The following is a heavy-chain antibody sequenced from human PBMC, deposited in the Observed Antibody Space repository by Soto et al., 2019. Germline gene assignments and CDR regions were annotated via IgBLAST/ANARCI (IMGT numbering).Heavy chain of an antibody. CDR1: GASISSSY. D-gene: IGHD3-22*01. J-gene: IGHJ3*02. Sequence: LSLTCTVSGASISSSYWSWIRQSPGKGLEWIGYVYYSGSTNYNPSLKSRVTISVDTSKNQFSLKLSSVTAADTAVYYCARGYYDSSGQSNTFDIWGQGTMVTVS. CDR2: VYYSGST. V-gene: IGHV4-59*01. CDR3: ARGYYDSSGQSNTFDI.